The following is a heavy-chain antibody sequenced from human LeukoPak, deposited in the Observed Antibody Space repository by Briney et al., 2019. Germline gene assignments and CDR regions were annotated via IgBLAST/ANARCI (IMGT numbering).Heavy chain of an antibody. J-gene: IGHJ3*02. Sequence: PGGSLRLSCAASGVTFSVYSMNWVRQAPGKGLERISYISSSSTSIYYADSVKGRFTISRDNAKNSLYLQMNSLRAEDTAVYYCARAVSYAFDIWGQGTMVTVSS. CDR1: GVTFSVYS. CDR3: ARAVSYAFDI. CDR2: ISSSSTSI. D-gene: IGHD5/OR15-5a*01. V-gene: IGHV3-48*04.